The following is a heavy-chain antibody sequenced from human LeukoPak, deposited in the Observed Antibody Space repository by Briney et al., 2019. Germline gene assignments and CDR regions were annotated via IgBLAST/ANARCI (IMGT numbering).Heavy chain of an antibody. CDR1: GFNVTTNY. Sequence: GGSLRLSCAASGFNVTTNYMSWVRQAPGKGLEWVSVIYSGGTTYYADSVKGRFTISRDISKNTLSLQVNSLRAEDTAVYYCAKVPIPRIAAAGMGHFDYWGQGTLVTVSS. CDR3: AKVPIPRIAAAGMGHFDY. J-gene: IGHJ4*02. D-gene: IGHD6-13*01. V-gene: IGHV3-53*01. CDR2: IYSGGTT.